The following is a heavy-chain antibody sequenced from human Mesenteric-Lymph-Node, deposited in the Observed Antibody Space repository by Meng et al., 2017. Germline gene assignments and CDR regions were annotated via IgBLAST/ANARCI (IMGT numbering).Heavy chain of an antibody. D-gene: IGHD5-12*01. Sequence: QVQVHGSGPGLVKPSQTPSLTCASSGDSVSSNSAVWNWIRQSPSRGLEWLRRTYYRSEWFSDYAESVKSRITISPDTSKNQFSLQLTSVTPEDAAVYYCGRGSYFDYWGQGTLVTVSS. CDR1: GDSVSSNSAV. CDR3: GRGSYFDY. V-gene: IGHV6-1*01. CDR2: TYYRSEWFS. J-gene: IGHJ4*02.